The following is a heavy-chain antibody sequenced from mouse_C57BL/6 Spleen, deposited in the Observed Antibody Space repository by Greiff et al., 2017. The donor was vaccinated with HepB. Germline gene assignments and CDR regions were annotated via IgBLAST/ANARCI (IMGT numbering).Heavy chain of an antibody. D-gene: IGHD3-1*01. CDR2: ISNGGGST. V-gene: IGHV5-12*01. J-gene: IGHJ4*01. CDR3: ARSWIGYYAMDY. CDR1: GFTFSDYY. Sequence: EVKVVESGGGLVQPGGSLKLSCAASGFTFSDYYMYWVRQTPEKRLEWVAYISNGGGSTYYPDTVKGRFTISRDNAKNTLYLQMSRLKSEDTAMYYCARSWIGYYAMDYWGQGTSVTVSS.